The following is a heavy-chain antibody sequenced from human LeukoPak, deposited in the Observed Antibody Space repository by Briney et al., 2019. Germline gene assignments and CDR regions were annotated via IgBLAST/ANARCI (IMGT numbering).Heavy chain of an antibody. J-gene: IGHJ4*02. CDR2: IYHSGST. D-gene: IGHD2/OR15-2a*01. Sequence: SETLSLTCAVSGYSISSGYYWGWIRQPPGKGLEWIGSIYHSGSTYYNPSLKSRVTISVDTSKNQFSLKLSSVTAADTAVYYCARGTTNNGGSFDYWGQGTLVTVSS. CDR3: ARGTTNNGGSFDY. V-gene: IGHV4-38-2*01. CDR1: GYSISSGYY.